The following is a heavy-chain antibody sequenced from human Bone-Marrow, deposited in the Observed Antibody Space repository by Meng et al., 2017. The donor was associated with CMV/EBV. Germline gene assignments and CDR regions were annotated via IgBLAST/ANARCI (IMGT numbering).Heavy chain of an antibody. CDR3: RGSHAHDY. CDR2: INADGRT. J-gene: IGHJ4*02. D-gene: IGHD1-26*01. Sequence: GESLKISCAASGFPFSNYAMSWVRQAPGKGLEWVSAINADGRTEYADSVKGRFTISRVDSKNTLYLQMNSLRAEDTAVCVCRGSHAHDYWGQGTLVTVSS. CDR1: GFPFSNYA. V-gene: IGHV3-23*01.